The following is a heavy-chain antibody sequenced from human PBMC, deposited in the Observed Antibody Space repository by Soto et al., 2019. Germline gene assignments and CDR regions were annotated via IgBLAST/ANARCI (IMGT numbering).Heavy chain of an antibody. J-gene: IGHJ4*02. V-gene: IGHV3-21*01. CDR1: GFTFSISS. CDR3: ARDRPRRTSGYFFDY. Sequence: GGSLRLSCAASGFTFSISSMNWVRQAPGKGLEWVSSISGTSDYISYADSVRGRFTISRDNAKNSLYLQMNSLRAEDTGVYFCARDRPRRTSGYFFDYWGQGTPVTVSS. CDR2: ISGTSDYI. D-gene: IGHD1-1*01.